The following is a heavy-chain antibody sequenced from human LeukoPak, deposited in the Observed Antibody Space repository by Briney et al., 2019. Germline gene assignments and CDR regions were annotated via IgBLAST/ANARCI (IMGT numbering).Heavy chain of an antibody. V-gene: IGHV4-59*01. D-gene: IGHD5-12*01. J-gene: IGHJ4*02. CDR1: GGSISRYY. CDR2: IYYSGST. CDR3: ARDVGGYSGYDPDY. Sequence: SETLSLTCTVSGGSISRYYWSWIRQPPGKGLEWIGYIYYSGSTNYNPSLKSRVTISVDTSKNLFSLKLNSVTAADTAVYYCARDVGGYSGYDPDYWGQGTLVTVSS.